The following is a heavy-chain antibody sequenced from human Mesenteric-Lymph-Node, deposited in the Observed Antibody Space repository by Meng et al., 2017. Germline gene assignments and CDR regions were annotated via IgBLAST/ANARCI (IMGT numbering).Heavy chain of an antibody. CDR1: GGSISSGGYY. CDR2: MYYSGSS. Sequence: QVQLQESGPGLVQPLQTLSLTCTVSGGSISSGGYYWSWIRQHPGKGLEWIGFMYYSGSSYYNPSLKSRVSISVDTSENQFSLTVNSVTAADTAVYYCARVDDIVTFDCWGQGMLVTASS. CDR3: ARVDDIVTFDC. J-gene: IGHJ4*02. D-gene: IGHD3-9*01. V-gene: IGHV4-31*03.